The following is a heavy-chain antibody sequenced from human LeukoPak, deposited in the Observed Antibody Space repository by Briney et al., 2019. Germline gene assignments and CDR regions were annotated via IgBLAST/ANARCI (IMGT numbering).Heavy chain of an antibody. V-gene: IGHV1-69*04. CDR3: ARSYYGSGSYYYYFDY. D-gene: IGHD3-10*01. CDR2: IIPILGIT. CDR1: GGTFSDYA. Sequence: SVKVSCKPSGGTFSDYAFSWVRQAPGQGLEWVPSIIPILGITNSALKFRGRVTITADNSTSTAYMELSSLTSEDTAVYYCARSYYGSGSYYYYFDYWAQGTLVTVSS. J-gene: IGHJ4*02.